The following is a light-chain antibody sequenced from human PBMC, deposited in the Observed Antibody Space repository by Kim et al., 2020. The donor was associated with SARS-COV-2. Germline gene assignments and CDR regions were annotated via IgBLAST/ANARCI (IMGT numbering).Light chain of an antibody. V-gene: IGKV3-11*01. J-gene: IGKJ4*01. CDR1: QSVIRS. Sequence: SPGERATLSCRASQSVIRSFAWYQQKPGQAPRLLIYDASKRATGIPARFSGSGSGTDFTLTISSLEPEDFAVYYCQQRSNWPLTFGGGTKVDIK. CDR2: DAS. CDR3: QQRSNWPLT.